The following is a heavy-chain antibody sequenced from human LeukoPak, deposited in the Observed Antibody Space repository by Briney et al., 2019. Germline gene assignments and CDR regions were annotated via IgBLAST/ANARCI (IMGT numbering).Heavy chain of an antibody. V-gene: IGHV3-74*01. CDR1: GFTSSNYW. Sequence: GGSLRLSCVASGFTSSNYWMNWVRQAPGKGLVWVSRIDSDGSSRSYTDAVKGRFTISRDNAKNTLYLQMNSLRGEDTAVYYCARGLTVFGVVNDAFDIWGQGTMVTVSS. J-gene: IGHJ3*02. CDR3: ARGLTVFGVVNDAFDI. D-gene: IGHD3-3*01. CDR2: IDSDGSSR.